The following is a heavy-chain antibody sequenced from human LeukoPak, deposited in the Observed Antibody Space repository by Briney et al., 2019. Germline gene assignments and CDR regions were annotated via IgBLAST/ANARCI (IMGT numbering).Heavy chain of an antibody. CDR1: GYTFTSNG. CDR3: ARVAATIYWYYGMDV. CDR2: ISAYNGNT. D-gene: IGHD6-13*01. J-gene: IGHJ6*02. Sequence: ASVKVSCKASGYTFTSNGISWVRQAPGQGLEWMGWISAYNGNTNYAQKGQGRVTMTTDTSTSTGYMELRSLRSDDTAVYYCARVAATIYWYYGMDVWGQGTTVTVPS. V-gene: IGHV1-18*01.